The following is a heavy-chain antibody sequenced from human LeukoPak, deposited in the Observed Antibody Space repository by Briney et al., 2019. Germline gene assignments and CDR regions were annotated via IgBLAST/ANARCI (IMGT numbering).Heavy chain of an antibody. V-gene: IGHV1-8*02. CDR1: GYTFTSYD. Sequence: ASVKVSCKASGYTFTSYDIHWVRQATGQGLEWMGWMNPNSGNTGYAQKFQGRVTMTRNTSISTAYMELSSLRSEDTAVYYCARMVYHRVLYYMDVWGKGTTVTISS. CDR3: ARMVYHRVLYYMDV. J-gene: IGHJ6*03. D-gene: IGHD2-8*01. CDR2: MNPNSGNT.